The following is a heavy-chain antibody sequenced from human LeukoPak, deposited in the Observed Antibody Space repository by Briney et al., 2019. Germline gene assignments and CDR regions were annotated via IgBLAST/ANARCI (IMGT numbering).Heavy chain of an antibody. CDR2: ISGSGGST. D-gene: IGHD3-22*01. CDR1: GFTFSSYA. CDR3: AKDLYYYDSSGYHDY. V-gene: IGHV3-23*01. J-gene: IGHJ4*02. Sequence: GGSLRLSCAASGFTFSSYAMGWVRQAPGKGLEWVSAISGSGGSTYYADSVKGRFTISRDNSKNTLYLQMNSLRAEDTAVYYCAKDLYYYDSSGYHDYWGQGTLVTVSS.